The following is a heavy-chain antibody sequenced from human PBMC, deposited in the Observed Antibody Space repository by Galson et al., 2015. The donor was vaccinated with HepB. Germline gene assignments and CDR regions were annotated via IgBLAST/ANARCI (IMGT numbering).Heavy chain of an antibody. V-gene: IGHV3-23*01. CDR2: IGGNSGSI. CDR3: AKAHKRSEVLKRGDYYFDY. CDR1: GFTITNYV. J-gene: IGHJ4*02. Sequence: SLRLSCAASGFTITNYVVSWVRQAPGKGLEWVSGIGGNSGSIYYADSVKGRFTLSRDNSKNMVYLQMTSLRVEDTAVYFCAKAHKRSEVLKRGDYYFDYWGQGTLVTVSS. D-gene: IGHD4/OR15-4a*01.